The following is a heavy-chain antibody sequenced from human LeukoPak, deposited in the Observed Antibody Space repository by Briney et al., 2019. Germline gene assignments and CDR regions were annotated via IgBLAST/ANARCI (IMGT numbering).Heavy chain of an antibody. CDR1: GGSISSYY. V-gene: IGHV4-59*12. J-gene: IGHJ5*02. Sequence: SETLSLTCTVSGGSISSYYWSWIRQPPGKGLEWIGYIYHSGSTNYNPSLKSRVTISVDTSKNQFSLKLSSVTAADTAVYYCARGYCSGGSCYSRRGFKFDPWGQGTLVTVSS. D-gene: IGHD2-15*01. CDR2: IYHSGST. CDR3: ARGYCSGGSCYSRRGFKFDP.